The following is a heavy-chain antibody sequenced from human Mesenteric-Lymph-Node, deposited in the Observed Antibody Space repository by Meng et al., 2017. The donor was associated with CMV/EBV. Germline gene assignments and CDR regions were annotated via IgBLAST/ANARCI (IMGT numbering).Heavy chain of an antibody. CDR2: VYYSGST. V-gene: IGHV4-39*01. J-gene: IGHJ4*02. CDR1: GDFISGSNSY. Sequence: GIASGDFISGSNSYWGWIRQPPGRGLEWIASVYYSGSTVHGPSLKSRVSISVDTSRNQFSLRLDSVTAADTAVYYCARNITAGHFDYWGPGILVTVSS. CDR3: ARNITAGHFDY. D-gene: IGHD2/OR15-2a*01.